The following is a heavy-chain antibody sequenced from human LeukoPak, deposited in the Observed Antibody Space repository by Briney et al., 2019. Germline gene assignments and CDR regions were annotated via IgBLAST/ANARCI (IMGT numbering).Heavy chain of an antibody. CDR2: ISGSGGST. V-gene: IGHV3-23*01. D-gene: IGHD2-21*02. J-gene: IGHJ4*02. Sequence: PGGSLRLSCAASGFTFSSYAMSWVRQAPGKVLEWVSAISGSGGSTYYADSVKGRFTISRDNSKNTLYLQMNSLRAEDTAVYYCVVVTAMVPWDYWGQGTLVTVSS. CDR3: VVVTAMVPWDY. CDR1: GFTFSSYA.